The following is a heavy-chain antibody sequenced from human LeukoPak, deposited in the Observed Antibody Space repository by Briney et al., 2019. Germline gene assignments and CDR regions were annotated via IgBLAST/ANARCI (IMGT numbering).Heavy chain of an antibody. D-gene: IGHD2-8*01. V-gene: IGHV1-69*05. J-gene: IGHJ4*02. CDR2: IIPIFGTA. Sequence: GSSVKVSCKASGGTFSSYAISWVRQAPGQGLEWMGGIIPIFGTANYAQKFQGGVTITTDESTSTAYMELSSLRSEDTAVYYCAREAEYCTNGVCYGYWGQGTLVTVSS. CDR1: GGTFSSYA. CDR3: AREAEYCTNGVCYGY.